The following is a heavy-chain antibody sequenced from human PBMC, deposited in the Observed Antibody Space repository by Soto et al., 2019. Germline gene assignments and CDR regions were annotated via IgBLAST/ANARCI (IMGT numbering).Heavy chain of an antibody. J-gene: IGHJ4*02. CDR3: ARDRIAAAGEGGFDY. Sequence: GGSLRLSCAASGFTFSSYWMHWVRQAPGKGLVWVSRINSDGSSTSYADSVKGRFTISRDNAKNTLYLQMNSLRAEYTSVYYCARDRIAAAGEGGFDYWGQGTLVTVSS. V-gene: IGHV3-74*01. CDR2: INSDGSST. CDR1: GFTFSSYW. D-gene: IGHD6-13*01.